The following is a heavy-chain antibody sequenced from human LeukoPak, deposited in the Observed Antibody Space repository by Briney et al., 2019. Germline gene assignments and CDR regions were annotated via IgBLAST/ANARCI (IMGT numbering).Heavy chain of an antibody. CDR2: IGTAGEI. Sequence: GGSLRLSCAASGFTFSSYDIHWVRQATGKGLEWVSGIGTAGEIYYPGSVKGRFTISRENAKNSLYLQMNSLRAEDTAVYYCARDRPNYDYVWGSYRYFDYWGQGTLVTVSS. J-gene: IGHJ4*02. V-gene: IGHV3-13*01. D-gene: IGHD3-16*02. CDR1: GFTFSSYD. CDR3: ARDRPNYDYVWGSYRYFDY.